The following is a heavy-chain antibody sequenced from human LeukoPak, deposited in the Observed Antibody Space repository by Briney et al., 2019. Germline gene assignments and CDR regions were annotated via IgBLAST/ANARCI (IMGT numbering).Heavy chain of an antibody. Sequence: GGSLRLSCAASGFTSSDYYMSWIRQAPGKGLEWVSYISGSSTYTNYADSVKGRFTISRDNAKNSLYLQMNSLRVEDTAVYYCARGRGWYFDLWGRGTLVTVSS. J-gene: IGHJ2*01. CDR2: ISGSSTYT. CDR1: GFTSSDYY. CDR3: ARGRGWYFDL. D-gene: IGHD3-10*01. V-gene: IGHV3-11*06.